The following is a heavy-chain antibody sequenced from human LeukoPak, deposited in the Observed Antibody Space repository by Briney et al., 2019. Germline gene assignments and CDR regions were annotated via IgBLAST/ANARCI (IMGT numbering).Heavy chain of an antibody. D-gene: IGHD1-26*01. Sequence: GGSLRLSCAASGFTFTTYAMSWVRQAPGMGLEWVSVISGSGGSTYYADSVKGRFTISRDNSKNTLSLQMNSLRADDTAVYYCAKGEHFSCFDPWGQGTLVTVSS. CDR2: ISGSGGST. CDR3: AKGEHFSCFDP. V-gene: IGHV3-23*01. CDR1: GFTFTTYA. J-gene: IGHJ5*02.